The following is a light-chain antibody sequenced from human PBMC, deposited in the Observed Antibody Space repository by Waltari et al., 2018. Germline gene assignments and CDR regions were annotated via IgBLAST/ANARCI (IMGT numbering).Light chain of an antibody. Sequence: QSALTQPDSVSGPPGESITISCTGTSSDVGDYNYVSWYQQHPGKVPKLMIFEITNRPSGVSNRFSGSKSGNTASLTISGLQAEDEADYYCCSYTSSHTVVFGGGTKLTVL. CDR2: EIT. CDR3: CSYTSSHTVV. V-gene: IGLV2-14*01. CDR1: SSDVGDYNY. J-gene: IGLJ2*01.